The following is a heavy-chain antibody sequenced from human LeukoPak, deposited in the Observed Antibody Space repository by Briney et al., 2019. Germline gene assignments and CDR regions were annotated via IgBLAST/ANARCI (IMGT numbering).Heavy chain of an antibody. CDR1: GGTFSSYA. Sequence: ASVKVSCKASGGTFSSYAISWVRQAPGQGLEWMGGIIPIFGTANYAQKFQGRVTITTDESTSTAYMELSSLRSEDTAVYYCASDTGIVVVPAAPRGTFDIWGQGTMVTVSS. V-gene: IGHV1-69*05. CDR2: IIPIFGTA. D-gene: IGHD2-2*01. J-gene: IGHJ3*02. CDR3: ASDTGIVVVPAAPRGTFDI.